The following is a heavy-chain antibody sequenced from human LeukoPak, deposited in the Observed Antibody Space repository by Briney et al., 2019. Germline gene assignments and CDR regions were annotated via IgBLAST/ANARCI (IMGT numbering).Heavy chain of an antibody. Sequence: GGSLRPSCAASGFTFSKYWMSWVRQAPGKGLEWVANMKEDGSEKYYVDSVKGRFTISRDNAKNSLYLQMNSLRAEDAAVYYCARDASGSYGAWGQGTLVTVSS. J-gene: IGHJ4*02. V-gene: IGHV3-7*01. CDR1: GFTFSKYW. CDR2: MKEDGSEK. CDR3: ARDASGSYGA. D-gene: IGHD1-26*01.